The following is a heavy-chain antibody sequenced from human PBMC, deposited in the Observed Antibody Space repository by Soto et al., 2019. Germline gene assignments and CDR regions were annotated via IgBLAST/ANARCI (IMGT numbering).Heavy chain of an antibody. V-gene: IGHV3-7*01. CDR2: MNQDGSER. D-gene: IGHD1-7*01. CDR3: TRDRSGTMLF. J-gene: IGHJ4*02. Sequence: EVQLVESGGGLVQPGGSLRLSCTASGFTFSNYWMSWVRQAPGEGLEWVANMNQDGSERYYVDSVKGRFTLSRDNANNSLYLQVSSLRGEDTAIYYCTRDRSGTMLFWGPGTLVTVSS. CDR1: GFTFSNYW.